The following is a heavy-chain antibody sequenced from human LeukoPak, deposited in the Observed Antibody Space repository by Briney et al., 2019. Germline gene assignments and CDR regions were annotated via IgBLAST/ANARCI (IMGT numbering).Heavy chain of an antibody. CDR2: IIPILGIA. CDR1: GGTFSSYT. J-gene: IGHJ4*02. Sequence: SVKVSCKASGGTFSSYTISWVRQAPGQGLEWMGRIIPILGIANYAQKFQGRVTITADKSTSTAYMELSSLRSEDTAVYYCARDVKRQQLWYFDYWGQGTLVAVSS. CDR3: ARDVKRQQLWYFDY. D-gene: IGHD6-13*01. V-gene: IGHV1-69*04.